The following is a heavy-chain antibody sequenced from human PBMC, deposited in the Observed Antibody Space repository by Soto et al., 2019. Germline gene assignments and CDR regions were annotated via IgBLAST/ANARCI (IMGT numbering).Heavy chain of an antibody. CDR2: ISSSSSTI. J-gene: IGHJ6*03. Sequence: EVQLVESGGGLVQPGGSLRLSCAASGFTLSSYSMNWVRQAPGKGLEWVSYISSSSSTIYYADSVKGRFTISRDNAKNSLYLQMTGRRDGDAAVYYCAGGPPTPDVWGKGTTVPVSS. V-gene: IGHV3-48*02. CDR1: GFTLSSYS. CDR3: AGGPPTPDV. D-gene: IGHD3-16*01.